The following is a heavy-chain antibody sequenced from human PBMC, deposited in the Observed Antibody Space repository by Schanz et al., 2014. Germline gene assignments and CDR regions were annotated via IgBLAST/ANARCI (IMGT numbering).Heavy chain of an antibody. J-gene: IGHJ4*02. CDR2: ISWNSGNI. CDR1: GFTFDDHA. V-gene: IGHV3-9*01. D-gene: IGHD2-21*02. Sequence: EVQLVESGGGLVQPGGSLRLSCAASGFTFDDHAMHWVRQVPGKGLEWVSGISWNSGNIAYADSVKCRFTISRDNAKNSLYLQMNSLRPEDTALYYCAKVQTHTLYGGNSCFDYWGQGTLVTVSS. CDR3: AKVQTHTLYGGNSCFDY.